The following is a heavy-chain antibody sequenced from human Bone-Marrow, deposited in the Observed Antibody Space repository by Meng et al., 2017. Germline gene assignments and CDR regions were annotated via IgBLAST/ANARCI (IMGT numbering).Heavy chain of an antibody. CDR2: INPKSGDT. D-gene: IGHD6-13*01. CDR3: ARDEDISAAGKLFGDY. Sequence: QVQLVKSGAEMKKPGASVKVPGKASGYTFPDYWLHWVRRAPGQGLEWMGRINPKSGDTHYAQRFQGRVTMTGDTSISTAYMELSGLRSDDTAMYYCARDEDISAAGKLFGDYWGQGTLVTVSS. V-gene: IGHV1-2*06. CDR1: GYTFPDYW. J-gene: IGHJ4*02.